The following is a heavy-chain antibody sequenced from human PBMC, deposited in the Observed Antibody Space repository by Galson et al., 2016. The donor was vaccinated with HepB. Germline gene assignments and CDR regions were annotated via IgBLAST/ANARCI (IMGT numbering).Heavy chain of an antibody. J-gene: IGHJ3*02. V-gene: IGHV5-51*01. CDR1: GYHFASYW. CDR2: IYPGDSET. CDR3: ARYCGGDCHDAFYI. D-gene: IGHD2-21*02. Sequence: QSGAEVKKPGESLKISCKGSGYHFASYWFGWVRQMPGKGLEWMGIIYPGDSETRYSPSFQGQVTISVDKSISAAYLQCSGLKASDSAMYYGARYCGGDCHDAFYILGQGTMVTVSS.